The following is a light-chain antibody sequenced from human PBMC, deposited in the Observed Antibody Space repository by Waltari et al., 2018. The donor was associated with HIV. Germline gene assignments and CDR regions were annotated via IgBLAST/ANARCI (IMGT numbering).Light chain of an antibody. Sequence: QSVLPQPPSASGTPGQRVTISCSGRSSHIGSTYVYWYQQLPGTAPKLLIYRKNQRPSGVPDRFSGSKSGTSASLAISGLRSEDEAAYYCAAWDGSLSGRVFGGGTKLTVL. J-gene: IGLJ3*02. CDR1: SSHIGSTY. CDR2: RKN. CDR3: AAWDGSLSGRV. V-gene: IGLV1-47*01.